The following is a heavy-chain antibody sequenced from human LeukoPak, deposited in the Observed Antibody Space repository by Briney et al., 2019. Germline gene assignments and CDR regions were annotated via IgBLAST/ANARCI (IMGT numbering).Heavy chain of an antibody. CDR1: GGSISSYY. CDR2: IYYSGST. V-gene: IGHV4-59*01. J-gene: IGHJ4*02. D-gene: IGHD3-10*01. CDR3: ARVAGSGSYYPL. Sequence: PSETLSLTCTVSGGSISSYYWSWIRQPPGKGLGWIGYIYYSGSTNYNPSLKSRVTISVDTSKNQFSLKLSSVTAADTAVYYCARVAGSGSYYPLWGQGTLVTVSS.